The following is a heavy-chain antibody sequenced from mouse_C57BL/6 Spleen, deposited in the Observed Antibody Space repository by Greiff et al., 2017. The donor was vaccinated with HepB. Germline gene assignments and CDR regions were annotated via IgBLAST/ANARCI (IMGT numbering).Heavy chain of an antibody. Sequence: VQLQQSGAELVRPGASVKLSCKASGYTFTDYYINWVKQRPGQGLEWIARIYPGSGNTYYNEKFKGKATLTAEKSSSTAYMQLSSLTSEDSAVYFCARRDYGSSYEAMDYWGQGTSVTVSS. D-gene: IGHD1-1*01. V-gene: IGHV1-76*01. CDR2: IYPGSGNT. CDR1: GYTFTDYY. CDR3: ARRDYGSSYEAMDY. J-gene: IGHJ4*01.